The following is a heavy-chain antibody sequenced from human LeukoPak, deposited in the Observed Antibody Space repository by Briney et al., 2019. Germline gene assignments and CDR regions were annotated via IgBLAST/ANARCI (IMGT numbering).Heavy chain of an antibody. CDR1: GFTFSSYG. CDR3: AKDVTDIVVVPAAMGGWRSPHDY. J-gene: IGHJ4*02. V-gene: IGHV3-33*06. CDR2: IWYDGSNK. D-gene: IGHD2-2*01. Sequence: GRSLRLSCAASGFTFSSYGMHWVRQAPGKGLEWVAVIWYDGSNKYYADSVKGRFTISRDNSKNTLYLQMNSLRAEDTAVYYCAKDVTDIVVVPAAMGGWRSPHDYWGQGTLVTVSS.